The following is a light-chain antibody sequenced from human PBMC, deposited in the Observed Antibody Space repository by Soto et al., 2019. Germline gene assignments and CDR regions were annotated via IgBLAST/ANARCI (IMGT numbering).Light chain of an antibody. J-gene: IGKJ5*01. CDR3: QQYNNWPIT. Sequence: EIVFTQSPGPLSLSPGERATLSCRASQSVSSTYLAWYQQKPGQAPRLLIYGASTRATGIPARFSGSGSGTEFTLTISSLQSEDFAVYYCQQYNNWPITFGQGTRLEIK. V-gene: IGKV3-15*01. CDR2: GAS. CDR1: QSVSSTY.